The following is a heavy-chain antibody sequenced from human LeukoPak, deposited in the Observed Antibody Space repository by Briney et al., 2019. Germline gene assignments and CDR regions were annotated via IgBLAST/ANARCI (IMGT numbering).Heavy chain of an antibody. CDR2: IKQDGSEK. CDR1: GFTLSNYW. D-gene: IGHD1-26*01. CDR3: AKDFRYGGSY. Sequence: GGSLRLSCAASGFTLSNYWMNWVRQAPGKGLEWVANIKQDGSEKYYVDSVKGRFTISRDNSKNSLYLQMNSLRTEDTALYYCAKDFRYGGSYWGQGTLVTVSS. V-gene: IGHV3-7*03. J-gene: IGHJ4*02.